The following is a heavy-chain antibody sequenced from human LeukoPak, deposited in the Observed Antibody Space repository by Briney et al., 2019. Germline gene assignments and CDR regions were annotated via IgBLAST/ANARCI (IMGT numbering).Heavy chain of an antibody. CDR3: ARDGDRVGYNYLPRWDY. D-gene: IGHD5-12*01. J-gene: IGHJ4*02. V-gene: IGHV1-69*04. Sequence: ASVKVSCKASGGTFSSYAISWVRQAPGQGLEWMGRIIPILGIANYAQKFQGRVTITADKSTSTAYMELSSLRSEDTAVYYCARDGDRVGYNYLPRWDYWGQGTLVTVSS. CDR1: GGTFSSYA. CDR2: IIPILGIA.